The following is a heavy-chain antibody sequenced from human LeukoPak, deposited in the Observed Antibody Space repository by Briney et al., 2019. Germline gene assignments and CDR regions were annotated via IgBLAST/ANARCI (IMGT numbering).Heavy chain of an antibody. Sequence: SETLSLTCTVSGGSISSSSYYWGWIRQPPGKGLEWIGTIYYSGTIYYNPSLKSRVTISADTSKNHFSLKLSSVTAADTAVYYCARPGHSYYYMDVWGKGTTVTVSS. CDR2: IYYSGTI. D-gene: IGHD1-1*01. CDR3: ARPGHSYYYMDV. J-gene: IGHJ6*03. V-gene: IGHV4-39*02. CDR1: GGSISSSSYY.